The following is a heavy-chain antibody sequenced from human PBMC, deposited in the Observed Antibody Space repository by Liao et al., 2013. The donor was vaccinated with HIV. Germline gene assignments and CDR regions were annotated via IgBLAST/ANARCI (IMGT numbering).Heavy chain of an antibody. CDR3: ARGPGGGEYMDV. CDR2: INHSGTT. V-gene: IGHV4-34*01. D-gene: IGHD3-10*01. Sequence: QVQLQQWGAGLLKPSETLSLTCAVYGGSLSGYHWSWIRQPPGKGLEWIGEINHSGTTNYNPSLKSRVTISVDTSKNQFSLKLNSVTAADTAVYYCARGPGGGEYMDVWGKGTTVTVSS. J-gene: IGHJ6*03. CDR1: GGSLSGYH.